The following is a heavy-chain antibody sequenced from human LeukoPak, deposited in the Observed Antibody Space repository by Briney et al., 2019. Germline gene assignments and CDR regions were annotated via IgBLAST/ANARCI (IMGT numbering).Heavy chain of an antibody. J-gene: IGHJ4*02. CDR3: ARGLQQLVQELDY. D-gene: IGHD6-6*01. CDR2: IYPGDSDT. CDR1: GYSFTNYW. V-gene: IGHV5-51*01. Sequence: GESLKISCKGSGYSFTNYWIGWVRQMPGKGLEWMGIIYPGDSDTRYSPSFQGQVTISADKSISTAYLQWSSLKASDTAMYYCARGLQQLVQELDYWGQGTLVTVSS.